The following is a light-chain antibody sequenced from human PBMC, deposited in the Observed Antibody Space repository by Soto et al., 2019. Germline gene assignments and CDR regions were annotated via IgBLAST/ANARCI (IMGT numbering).Light chain of an antibody. V-gene: IGLV2-23*02. CDR3: SSYTGSSTFVV. J-gene: IGLJ2*01. CDR2: EVT. Sequence: QSALTQPASVSGSPGQSITISCTGTSSDVGSYNLVSWYQQHPGKAPKVMIYEVTKRPSGVSNRFSGSKSGNTASLTISGLQAEDEAEYYCSSYTGSSTFVVFGGGTKLTVL. CDR1: SSDVGSYNL.